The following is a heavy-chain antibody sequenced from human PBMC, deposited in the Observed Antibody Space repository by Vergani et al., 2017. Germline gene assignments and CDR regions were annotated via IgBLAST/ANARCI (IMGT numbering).Heavy chain of an antibody. CDR2: IIPILGIA. Sequence: QVQLVQSGAEVKKPGSSVKVSCKASGGTFSSYAISWVRQAPGQGLEWMGRIIPILGIANYAQKFQGRVTITADKSTSTAYMELSSLRAEDTAVYYCARAWEQWLASFDPWGQGTLVTVSS. D-gene: IGHD6-19*01. J-gene: IGHJ5*02. CDR1: GGTFSSYA. V-gene: IGHV1-69*04. CDR3: ARAWEQWLASFDP.